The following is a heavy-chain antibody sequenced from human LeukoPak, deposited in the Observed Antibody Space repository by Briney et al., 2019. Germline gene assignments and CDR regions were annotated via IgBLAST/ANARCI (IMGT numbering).Heavy chain of an antibody. V-gene: IGHV3-30*02. D-gene: IGHD2-15*01. CDR2: IRYDGSNK. CDR1: GFTFSSYG. Sequence: AGGSLRLSCAASGFTFSSYGMHWVRQAPGKGLEWVAFIRYDGSNKYYADSVKGRFTISRDNAKNSLYLQMNSLRAEDTAVYYCAREYSYPTVWGQGTLVTVSS. CDR3: AREYSYPTV. J-gene: IGHJ4*02.